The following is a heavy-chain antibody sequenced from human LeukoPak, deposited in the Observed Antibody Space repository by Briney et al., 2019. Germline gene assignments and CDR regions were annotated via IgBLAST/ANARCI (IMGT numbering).Heavy chain of an antibody. J-gene: IGHJ4*02. CDR3: ARSNTYYYDSSGYYADY. CDR1: GGTFSSYA. Sequence: SVKVSCKASGGTFSSYAISWVRQAPGQGLKWMGGIIPIFGTANYAQKFQGRVTITTDESTSTAYMELSSLRSEDTAVYYCARSNTYYYDSSGYYADYWGQGTLVTVSS. CDR2: IIPIFGTA. V-gene: IGHV1-69*05. D-gene: IGHD3-22*01.